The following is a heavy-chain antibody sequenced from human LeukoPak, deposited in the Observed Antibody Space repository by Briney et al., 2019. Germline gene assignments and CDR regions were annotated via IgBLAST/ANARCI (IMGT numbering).Heavy chain of an antibody. CDR2: IRHDGIQK. CDR1: GFSFINYG. V-gene: IGHV3-30*02. J-gene: IGHJ4*02. CDR3: AKASGRSAYGLDY. D-gene: IGHD3-16*01. Sequence: GGSLRLSCAASGFSFINYGMHWVRQAPDRGLEWVAFIRHDGIQKYYADSVKGRFTISRDDSENTVYLQMHSPKPDDTAAYFCAKASGRSAYGLDYWGQGTLVTV.